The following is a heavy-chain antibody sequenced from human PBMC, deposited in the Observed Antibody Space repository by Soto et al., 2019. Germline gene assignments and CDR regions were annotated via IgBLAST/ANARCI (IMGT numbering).Heavy chain of an antibody. D-gene: IGHD2-15*01. Sequence: KPSETLSLTCTVSGGSISSSSYYWGWIRQPPGKGLEWIGSIYYSGSTYYNPSLKSRVTISVDTSKNQFSLKLSSVTAADTAVYYCARHADIEVVTWGYWGQGTLVTVSS. V-gene: IGHV4-39*01. CDR2: IYYSGST. CDR3: ARHADIEVVTWGY. J-gene: IGHJ4*02. CDR1: GGSISSSSYY.